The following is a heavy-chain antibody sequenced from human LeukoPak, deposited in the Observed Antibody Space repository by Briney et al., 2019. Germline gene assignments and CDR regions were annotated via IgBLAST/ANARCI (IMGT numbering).Heavy chain of an antibody. V-gene: IGHV3-30-3*01. CDR1: GFTFSSYA. Sequence: GGSLRLSCAASGFTFSSYAMHWVRQAPGKGLEWVAVISYDGSNKYYADSVKGRFTTSRDNSKNTLYLQMNSLRAEDTAVYYCARDGSGPSDYYYYMDVWGKGTTVTVSS. D-gene: IGHD3-10*01. CDR3: ARDGSGPSDYYYYMDV. J-gene: IGHJ6*03. CDR2: ISYDGSNK.